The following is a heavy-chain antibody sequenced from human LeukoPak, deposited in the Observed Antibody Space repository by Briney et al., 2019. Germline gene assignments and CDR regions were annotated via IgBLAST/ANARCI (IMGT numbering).Heavy chain of an antibody. CDR2: ISSSSSTI. CDR1: GFTFSSYT. CDR3: ARGHTIFGVVPVQYDY. D-gene: IGHD3-3*01. Sequence: PGGSLRLSCAASGFTFSSYTMNWVRQAPGKGLEWVSYISSSSSTIYYADSVKGRFTISRDNAKNSLYLQMNSLRAEDTAVYYCARGHTIFGVVPVQYDYWGQGTLVTVSS. J-gene: IGHJ4*02. V-gene: IGHV3-48*01.